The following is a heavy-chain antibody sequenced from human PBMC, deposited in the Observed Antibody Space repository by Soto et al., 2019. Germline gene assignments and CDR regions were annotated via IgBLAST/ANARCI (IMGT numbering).Heavy chain of an antibody. CDR2: ISASGEST. V-gene: IGHV3-23*01. J-gene: IGHJ3*02. Sequence: EVQLLESGGGLVQPGGCLRLSCAASGLTFSTYAMSWVRQAPGKGLEWVSAISASGESTYSADSVKGRFTISRDNSMNALYLQMSRLRIEDTAVYYCAHPRGYGVLDAYDIWGQGTMVTVSS. D-gene: IGHD4-17*01. CDR3: AHPRGYGVLDAYDI. CDR1: GLTFSTYA.